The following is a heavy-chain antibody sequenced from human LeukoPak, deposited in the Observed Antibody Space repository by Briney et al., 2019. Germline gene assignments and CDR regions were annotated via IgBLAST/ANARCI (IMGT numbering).Heavy chain of an antibody. D-gene: IGHD3-3*01. CDR3: AREAYDFWRGYYAHFGY. CDR1: GFTFSSYS. V-gene: IGHV3-48*01. J-gene: IGHJ4*02. Sequence: GGSLRLSCAASGFTFSSYSMNWVRQAPGKGLEWVSYISSSSSTIYYADSVKGRFTISRDNAKNSLYLQMNSLRAEDTAVYYCAREAYDFWRGYYAHFGYWGQGTLVTVSS. CDR2: ISSSSSTI.